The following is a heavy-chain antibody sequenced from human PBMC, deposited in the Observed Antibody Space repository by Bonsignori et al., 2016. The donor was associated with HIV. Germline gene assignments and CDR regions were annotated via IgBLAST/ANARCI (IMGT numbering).Heavy chain of an antibody. D-gene: IGHD3-3*01. Sequence: QVQLQQWGVGLLKPSETLSLTCAVYGGSFSGDYWSWIRQSPGKGLEWIGEINHSGSTNYIPSLRSRVTISIDTSKKQFSLNLRSVTAADTAVYYCAKNGNAILGVPDINYGWDVWGQGTTVIVSS. J-gene: IGHJ6*02. CDR2: INHSGST. V-gene: IGHV4-34*01. CDR3: AKNGNAILGVPDINYGWDV. CDR1: GGSFSGDY.